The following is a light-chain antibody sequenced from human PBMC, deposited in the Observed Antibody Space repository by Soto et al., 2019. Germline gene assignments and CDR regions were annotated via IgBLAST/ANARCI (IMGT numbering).Light chain of an antibody. J-gene: IGLJ3*02. Sequence: QSALTQPASVSGSPGQSITISCTGTSSDVGSYNRVSWYQKNPGKAPTLIIYAVNKRPSGVSNRFSGSQSGNTASLTISGVQADAEADYYCCSSVGGPIWVFGGGTKLTVL. CDR1: SSDVGSYNR. V-gene: IGLV2-23*02. CDR3: CSSVGGPIWV. CDR2: AVN.